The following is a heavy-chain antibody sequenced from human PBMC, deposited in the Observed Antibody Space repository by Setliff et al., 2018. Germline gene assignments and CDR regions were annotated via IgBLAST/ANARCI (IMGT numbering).Heavy chain of an antibody. CDR2: INTNTGNP. CDR3: ARASRFGTIKYRGDYHRDV. Sequence: ASVKVSCKASGYTFTTYAISWMRQAPGQGLEWMGWINTNTGNPSYAQGFTGRFVFSLDTSVSTAYLQISSLKAEDTALYYCARASRFGTIKYRGDYHRDVWGKGTTVTVS. CDR1: GYTFTTYA. D-gene: IGHD3-10*01. V-gene: IGHV7-4-1*02. J-gene: IGHJ6*03.